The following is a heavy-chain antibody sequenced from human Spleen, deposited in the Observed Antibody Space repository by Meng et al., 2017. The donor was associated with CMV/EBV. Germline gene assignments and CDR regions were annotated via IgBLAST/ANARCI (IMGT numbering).Heavy chain of an antibody. CDR2: ISYSWST. CDR1: GDSISKTNSY. Sequence: TVSGDSISKTNSYWAWIRQPPGKGLEWIGIISYSWSTYYNPSLKSRVTISVDTSKNQFSLNLNSVTAADTAVYYCAKNVVGGWFDPWGQGTLVTVSS. V-gene: IGHV4-39*01. D-gene: IGHD2-15*01. CDR3: AKNVVGGWFDP. J-gene: IGHJ5*02.